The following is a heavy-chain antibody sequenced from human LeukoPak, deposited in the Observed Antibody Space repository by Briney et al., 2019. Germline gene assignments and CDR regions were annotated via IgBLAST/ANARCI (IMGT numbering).Heavy chain of an antibody. V-gene: IGHV1-18*01. Sequence: GASVNVSRMASGYTFTSYGISGVRQAPRQGGEWMGWISVYKGNKNYAQKLQGRVTMTTDTSTSTAYMELRSLRSDDPAVYYCARTVSGSYYDFWSGYSTLGDFDYWGQGTLVTVSS. CDR1: GYTFTSYG. CDR2: ISVYKGNK. J-gene: IGHJ4*01. CDR3: ARTVSGSYYDFWSGYSTLGDFDY. D-gene: IGHD3-3*01.